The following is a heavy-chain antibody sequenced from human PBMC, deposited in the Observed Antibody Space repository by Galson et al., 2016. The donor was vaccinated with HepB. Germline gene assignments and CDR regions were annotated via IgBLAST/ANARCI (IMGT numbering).Heavy chain of an antibody. J-gene: IGHJ4*01. Sequence: SVSNPYCFWGWVRQPPGKGLEWIGLIYYSGDTHYSPSLESRVTMSVDTSKNQFSLKLTSVTVADTSLYFCARSSASRNGYFDYWGRGALVTVSS. V-gene: IGHV4-39*01. CDR2: IYYSGDT. D-gene: IGHD2-8*01. CDR3: ARSSASRNGYFDY. CDR1: SVSNPYCF.